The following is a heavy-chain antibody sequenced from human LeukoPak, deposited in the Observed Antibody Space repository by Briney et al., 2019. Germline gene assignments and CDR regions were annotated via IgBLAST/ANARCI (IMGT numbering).Heavy chain of an antibody. V-gene: IGHV1-2*02. Sequence: ASVKVSCKASGYTFIGHYIHWVRQAPGLGLEWMGWINPNGGGTTYAQKFQGRVTMTRDTSSSTVYMELRRLRYDDTAVYYCARELWTGGSPYFDPWGQGSLVTVSS. CDR3: ARELWTGGSPYFDP. J-gene: IGHJ4*02. CDR2: INPNGGGT. CDR1: GYTFIGHY. D-gene: IGHD2-15*01.